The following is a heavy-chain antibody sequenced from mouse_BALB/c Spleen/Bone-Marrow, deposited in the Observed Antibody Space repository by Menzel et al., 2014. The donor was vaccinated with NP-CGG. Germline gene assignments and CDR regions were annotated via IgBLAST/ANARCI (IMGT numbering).Heavy chain of an antibody. Sequence: QVTLKECGPGILKPSQTLSLTCSFSGFSLSTSGMGVGWIRQPSGKGLEWLAHIWWDDDKYYNPSLMSQLTISKDTSRNQVFLKTTSVDTTDTAAYYCARSYDYDAWFAYWGQGTLVTVSA. V-gene: IGHV8-8*01. CDR2: IWWDDDK. CDR3: ARSYDYDAWFAY. D-gene: IGHD2-4*01. CDR1: GFSLSTSGMG. J-gene: IGHJ3*01.